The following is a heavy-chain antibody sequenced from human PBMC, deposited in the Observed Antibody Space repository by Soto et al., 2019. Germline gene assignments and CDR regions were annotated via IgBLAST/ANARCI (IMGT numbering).Heavy chain of an antibody. D-gene: IGHD5-12*01. CDR2: IIPLLKIA. V-gene: IGHV1-69*08. Sequence: QVQLVQSGAEVKKPGSSVKVSCKASGGPFSNDIITWVRQAPGQGLEWMGRIIPLLKIANYAQKFQGRVTITADRSTGTAYMELHSLRSEDTVVYYCARDSPIGSTFSGYHAIDSWGQGTLVTVSS. J-gene: IGHJ4*02. CDR3: ARDSPIGSTFSGYHAIDS. CDR1: GGPFSNDI.